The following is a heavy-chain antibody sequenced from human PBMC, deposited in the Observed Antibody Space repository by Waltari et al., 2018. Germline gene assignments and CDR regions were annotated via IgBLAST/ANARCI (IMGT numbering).Heavy chain of an antibody. CDR1: GGSFSGYY. CDR3: ARVNPPIVATHGPFFDY. CDR2: INHSGST. V-gene: IGHV4-34*01. J-gene: IGHJ4*02. D-gene: IGHD5-12*01. Sequence: QVQLQQWGAGLLKPSETLSLTCAVYGGSFSGYYWSWIRQPPGKGLEWIGEINHSGSTNYNPSLKSRVTISVDTSKNQFSLKLSSVTAADTAVYYCARVNPPIVATHGPFFDYWGQGTLVTVSS.